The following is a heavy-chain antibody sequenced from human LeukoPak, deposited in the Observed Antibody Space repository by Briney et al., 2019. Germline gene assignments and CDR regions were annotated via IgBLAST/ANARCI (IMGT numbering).Heavy chain of an antibody. CDR3: ARAMFEPDYTDIYRPFAY. CDR1: GFTFTSFS. J-gene: IGHJ4*02. D-gene: IGHD2-2*02. V-gene: IGHV3-7*01. Sequence: GGSLRLSCAVSGFTFTSFSMSWVRQVPGKGLEWVATLRPGGSETYYVDSVKDRFTISRDNARNSLYLQMNSLRAEDTAMYYCARAMFEPDYTDIYRPFAYWGPGTLVTVSS. CDR2: LRPGGSET.